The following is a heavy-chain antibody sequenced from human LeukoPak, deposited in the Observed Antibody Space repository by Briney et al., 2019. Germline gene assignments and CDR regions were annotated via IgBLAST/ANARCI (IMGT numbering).Heavy chain of an antibody. CDR1: GFTFSSYA. CDR2: ISGSGAST. V-gene: IGHV3-23*01. J-gene: IGHJ4*02. CDR3: AKKPPEEYQLLPQPYFDY. Sequence: PGGSLRLSCAASGFTFSSYAMSWVRQAPGKGLEWVSSISGSGASTYYADSVKGRFTISRDNSKNTLYLQMNSLRAEDTAAYYCAKKPPEEYQLLPQPYFDYWGQGTLVTVSS. D-gene: IGHD2-2*01.